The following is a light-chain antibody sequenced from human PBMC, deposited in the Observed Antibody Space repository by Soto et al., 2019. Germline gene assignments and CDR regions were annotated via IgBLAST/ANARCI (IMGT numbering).Light chain of an antibody. J-gene: IGLJ1*01. CDR1: SSDVGSYNL. CDR2: EVS. V-gene: IGLV2-23*02. CDR3: CSYAVSSTGV. Sequence: QSVLTRPASVSGSPGQSITISCTGTSSDVGSYNLVSWYQQHPGKAHKLMIYEVSKRPSGVFNRFSGSKSGNTASLKFFGLRAEDEADYYCCSYAVSSTGVFGTGTKATVL.